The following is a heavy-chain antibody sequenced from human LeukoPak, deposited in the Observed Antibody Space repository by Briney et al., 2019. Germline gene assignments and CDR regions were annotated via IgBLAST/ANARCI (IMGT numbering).Heavy chain of an antibody. J-gene: IGHJ4*02. CDR1: GGTFSSYA. CDR3: ARDYGDSP. D-gene: IGHD4-17*01. Sequence: GASVKVSCKASGGTFSSYAISWVRQAPGQGLEWMGRIIPILGIANYAQKFQGRVTITADKPTSTAYMELSSLRSEDTAVYYCARDYGDSPWGQGTLVTVSS. CDR2: IIPILGIA. V-gene: IGHV1-69*04.